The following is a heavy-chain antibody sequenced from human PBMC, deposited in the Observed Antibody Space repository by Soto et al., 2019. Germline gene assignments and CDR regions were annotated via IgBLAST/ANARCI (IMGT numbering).Heavy chain of an antibody. CDR1: GFTFSSYW. CDR3: ARGYYDSSGYYYY. V-gene: IGHV3-74*01. CDR2: INSDGSST. D-gene: IGHD3-22*01. Sequence: GGSLRLSCAASGFTFSSYWMHWVRQAPGKGLVWVSRINSDGSSTSYADSVKGRFTIFRDNAKNTLYLQMNSLRAEDTAVYYCARGYYDSSGYYYYWGQGTLVTVSS. J-gene: IGHJ4*02.